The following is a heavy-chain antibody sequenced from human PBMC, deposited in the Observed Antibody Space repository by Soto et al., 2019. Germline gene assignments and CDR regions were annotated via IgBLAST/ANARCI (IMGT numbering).Heavy chain of an antibody. CDR1: GFTFDDYG. D-gene: IGHD2-15*01. CDR2: INWNGGST. J-gene: IGHJ4*02. V-gene: IGHV3-20*01. Sequence: GGSLGLSCAASGFTFDDYGMSWVRQAPGKGLEWVSGINWNGGSTGYADSVKGRFPISRDNAKNSLYLQMNSLRAEDTALYHCARVRYCSGGSCYSFFDYWGQGTLVTVSS. CDR3: ARVRYCSGGSCYSFFDY.